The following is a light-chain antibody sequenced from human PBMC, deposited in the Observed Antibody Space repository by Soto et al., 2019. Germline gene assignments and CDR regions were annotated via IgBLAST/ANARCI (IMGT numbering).Light chain of an antibody. V-gene: IGLV1-44*01. J-gene: IGLJ2*01. CDR2: SNN. CDR3: AAWDDSLNGQVV. CDR1: SSNIGSNT. Sequence: QSVLTQPPSASGTPGQRVTISCSGSSSNIGSNTVNWYQQLPGTAPKLLIYSNNQRPSGVPDRLSGSKSGTSASLAISGLQSEDEADYYCAAWDDSLNGQVVFGGGTKAHRP.